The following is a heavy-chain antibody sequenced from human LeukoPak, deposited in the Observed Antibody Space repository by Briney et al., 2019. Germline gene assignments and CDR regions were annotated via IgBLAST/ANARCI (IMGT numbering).Heavy chain of an antibody. Sequence: SETLSLTCAVYGGSFIGFHWNWIRQAPGKGLEWIGDINHSGSTNYNPSLTSRVTISVDPSKNQFSLNLSSVTAADTAVYYCARLPGYSFGKAHSDYWGQGTLVTVSS. CDR3: ARLPGYSFGKAHSDY. V-gene: IGHV4-34*01. CDR2: INHSGST. D-gene: IGHD5-18*01. J-gene: IGHJ4*02. CDR1: GGSFIGFH.